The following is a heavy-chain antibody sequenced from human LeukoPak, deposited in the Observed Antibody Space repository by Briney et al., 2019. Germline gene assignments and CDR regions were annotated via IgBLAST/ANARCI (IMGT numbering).Heavy chain of an antibody. V-gene: IGHV3-23*01. Sequence: PGGSLRLSCAASGFTFSSYAMSWVRQAPGKGLEWVSAISGSGGSTYYADSVKGRFTISRDSSTNTLYLQMNRLRSEDTAVYYCAREGIEVVPTGILSFRGPAGTDPPRHDALDIWGQGTMVTVSS. D-gene: IGHD2-2*01. CDR1: GFTFSSYA. J-gene: IGHJ3*02. CDR2: ISGSGGST. CDR3: AREGIEVVPTGILSFRGPAGTDPPRHDALDI.